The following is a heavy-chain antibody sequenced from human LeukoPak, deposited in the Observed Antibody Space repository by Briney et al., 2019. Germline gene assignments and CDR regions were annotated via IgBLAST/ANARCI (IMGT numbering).Heavy chain of an antibody. Sequence: SETLSLTCSVTGASVGSYYWSWLRQPPGKRLEWIGYISDIGSTNYNPALKSRITISVDTSKNQFSLMLKSVNASDTAVYYCVRKAPSGDRHFDNWGQGTLVTVSS. D-gene: IGHD2-21*02. V-gene: IGHV4-59*02. CDR2: ISDIGST. J-gene: IGHJ4*02. CDR3: VRKAPSGDRHFDN. CDR1: GASVGSYY.